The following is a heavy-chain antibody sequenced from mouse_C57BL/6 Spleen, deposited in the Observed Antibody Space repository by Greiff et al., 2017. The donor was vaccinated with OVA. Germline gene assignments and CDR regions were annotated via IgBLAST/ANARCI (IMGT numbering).Heavy chain of an antibody. V-gene: IGHV5-16*01. J-gene: IGHJ1*03. Sequence: EVKLVESEGGLVQPGSSMKLSCTASGFTFSDYYMAWVRQVPEKGLEWVANINYDGSSTYYLDSLKSRFIISRDNAKNSLYLQMSSLKSEDTATYYCARDRGPTIVTHWYFDVWGTGTTVTVSS. CDR1: GFTFSDYY. D-gene: IGHD2-5*01. CDR2: INYDGSST. CDR3: ARDRGPTIVTHWYFDV.